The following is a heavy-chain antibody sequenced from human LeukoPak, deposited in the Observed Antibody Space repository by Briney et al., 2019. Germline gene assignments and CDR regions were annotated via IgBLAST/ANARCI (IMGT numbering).Heavy chain of an antibody. Sequence: GGSLRLSCAASGLTFSSYAMSWVRQAPGKGLEWVSAISGSGGSTYYADSVKGRFTISRDNSKNTLYLQMNSLRAEDTAVYYCARTVLGNYDILTAGYYYYGMDVWGQGTTVTVSS. V-gene: IGHV3-23*01. D-gene: IGHD3-9*01. CDR2: ISGSGGST. CDR1: GLTFSSYA. J-gene: IGHJ6*02. CDR3: ARTVLGNYDILTAGYYYYGMDV.